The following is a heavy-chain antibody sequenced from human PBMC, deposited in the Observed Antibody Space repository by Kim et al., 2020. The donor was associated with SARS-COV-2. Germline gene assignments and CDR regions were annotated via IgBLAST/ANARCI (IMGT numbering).Heavy chain of an antibody. D-gene: IGHD3-22*01. J-gene: IGHJ4*02. CDR3: ARGDYYDSSGYYLDY. V-gene: IGHV3-53*01. Sequence: DSVKGRFTISRDNSKNTLYLQMNSLRAEDTAVYYCARGDYYDSSGYYLDYWGQGTLVTVSS.